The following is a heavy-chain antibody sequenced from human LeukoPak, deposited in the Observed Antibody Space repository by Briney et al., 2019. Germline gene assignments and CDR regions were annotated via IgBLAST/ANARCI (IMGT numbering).Heavy chain of an antibody. J-gene: IGHJ4*02. CDR2: INHSGST. V-gene: IGHV4-39*07. CDR1: GGSVSSGSYY. D-gene: IGHD2-2*02. CDR3: AREGGLVYCSSTSCYTHRRNYFDY. Sequence: SETLSLTCTVSGGSVSSGSYYWSWIRQPPGKGLEWIGEINHSGSTNYNPSLKSRVTISVDTSKNQFSLKLSSVTAADTAVYYCAREGGLVYCSSTSCYTHRRNYFDYWGQGTLVTVSS.